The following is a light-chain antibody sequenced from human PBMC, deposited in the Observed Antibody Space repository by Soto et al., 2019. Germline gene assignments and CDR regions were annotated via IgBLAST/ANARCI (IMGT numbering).Light chain of an antibody. J-gene: IGKJ1*01. CDR2: KAS. V-gene: IGKV1-5*03. CDR1: QTISSW. CDR3: QHYNSYSEA. Sequence: DIPMTHPPSTLSGSLGYRFTITCRASQTISSWLDWYQQKPGKEHKLLIYKASTLKSWVPSRVSGSGSGTEVTLTISSLQPDDFATYSCQHYNSYSEAFCQGTKLVI.